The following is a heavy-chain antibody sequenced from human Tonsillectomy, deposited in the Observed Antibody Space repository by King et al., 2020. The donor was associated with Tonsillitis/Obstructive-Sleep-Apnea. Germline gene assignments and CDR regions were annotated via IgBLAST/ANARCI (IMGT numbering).Heavy chain of an antibody. V-gene: IGHV5-51*03. Sequence: QLVQSGAEVRKPGESLRISCKGSGYTFINDWIAWVRQMPGKGLEWMGIIYPGDSDTRYSPSFQGQVTISADKSISTVYLQWNSLKASDTAIYYCARKGLSGDAFDIWGQGTLVTVSS. CDR2: IYPGDSDT. D-gene: IGHD7-27*01. CDR3: ARKGLSGDAFDI. CDR1: GYTFINDW. J-gene: IGHJ3*02.